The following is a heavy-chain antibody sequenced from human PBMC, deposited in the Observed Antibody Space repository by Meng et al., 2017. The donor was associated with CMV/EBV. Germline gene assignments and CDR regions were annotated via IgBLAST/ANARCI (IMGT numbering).Heavy chain of an antibody. Sequence: GESLKISCAASGFTFSTFGMHWVRQAPGKGLEWVAFIRYDGSNKYYADSVKGRFTIPRDNSKNTLYLQMNSLRTEDTAVYYCAREGGHCSSTICYDQPHWFDPWGQGTLVTVSS. CDR3: AREGGHCSSTICYDQPHWFDP. D-gene: IGHD2-2*01. CDR2: IRYDGSNK. CDR1: GFTFSTFG. J-gene: IGHJ5*02. V-gene: IGHV3-30*02.